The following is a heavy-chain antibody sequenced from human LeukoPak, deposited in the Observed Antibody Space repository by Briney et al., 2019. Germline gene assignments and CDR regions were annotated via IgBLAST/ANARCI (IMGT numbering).Heavy chain of an antibody. Sequence: PSETLSLTCGVSGDSVSSTNWWTWIRQPPGKGLEWIGEVHLDGRTNFNPTLKSRLTMSVHLSENHVSLKLTSVTAADTAVYYCAREGGFYRPLDYSGQGTLVTVSS. V-gene: IGHV4-4*02. D-gene: IGHD6-25*01. CDR3: AREGGFYRPLDY. CDR1: GDSVSSTNW. CDR2: VHLDGRT. J-gene: IGHJ4*02.